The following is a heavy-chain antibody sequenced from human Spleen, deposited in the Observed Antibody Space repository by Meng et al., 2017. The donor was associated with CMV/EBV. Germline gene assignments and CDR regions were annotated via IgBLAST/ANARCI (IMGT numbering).Heavy chain of an antibody. J-gene: IGHJ4*02. CDR2: INHSGST. CDR3: ARVPSLGYCSSTSCPRGTYFDY. Sequence: GYYWSWIRQPPGKGLEWIGEINHSGSTNYNPSLKSRVTISVDTSKNQFSLKLSSVTAADTAVYYCARVPSLGYCSSTSCPRGTYFDYWGQGTLVTVSS. V-gene: IGHV4-34*01. CDR1: GYY. D-gene: IGHD2-2*01.